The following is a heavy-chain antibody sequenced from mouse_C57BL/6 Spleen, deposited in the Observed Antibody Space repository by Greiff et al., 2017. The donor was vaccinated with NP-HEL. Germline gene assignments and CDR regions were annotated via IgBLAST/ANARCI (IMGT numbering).Heavy chain of an antibody. CDR1: GYAFSSSW. D-gene: IGHD2-4*01. V-gene: IGHV1-82*01. CDR3: ARGSYDYPFL. CDR2: IYPGDGDT. J-gene: IGHJ3*01. Sequence: QVQLQQSGPELVKPGASVKISCKASGYAFSSSWMNWVKQRPGKGLEWIGRIYPGDGDTNYNGKFKGKATLTADKSSSTAYMQLSSLTSEDSAVYFCARGSYDYPFLWGQGTLVTVSA.